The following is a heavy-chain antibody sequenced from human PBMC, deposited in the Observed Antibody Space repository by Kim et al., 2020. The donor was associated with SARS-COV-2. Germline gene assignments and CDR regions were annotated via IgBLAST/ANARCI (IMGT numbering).Heavy chain of an antibody. CDR3: ARAKQLVPLYKYYGLDV. CDR2: ISAYNGNT. CDR1: GYTFTNYG. V-gene: IGHV1-18*01. J-gene: IGHJ6*02. Sequence: ASVKVSCKASGYTFTNYGITWVRQAPGQGLEWMGWISAYNGNTNYAHHLQGRVTMTTDTSTTTAYMELRSLRSDDTAMYYCARAKQLVPLYKYYGLDVWGQGTTVTVSS. D-gene: IGHD6-13*01.